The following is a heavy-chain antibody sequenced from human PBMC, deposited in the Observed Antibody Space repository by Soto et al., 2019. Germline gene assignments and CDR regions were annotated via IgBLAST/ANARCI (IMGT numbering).Heavy chain of an antibody. V-gene: IGHV3-21*01. CDR2: ISSSSSYL. J-gene: IGHJ3*01. D-gene: IGHD2-15*01. CDR1: GFTFSSYS. Sequence: EVQLVESGGGLVKPGGSLRLSCAATGFTFSSYSMNWVRQAPGKGLEWVSSISSSSSYLSYADSVKGRFTISRDNAKNSLYLQMNSLRAEDTAVYYCARDREVVGAGLFWGQGTIVTVSS. CDR3: ARDREVVGAGLF.